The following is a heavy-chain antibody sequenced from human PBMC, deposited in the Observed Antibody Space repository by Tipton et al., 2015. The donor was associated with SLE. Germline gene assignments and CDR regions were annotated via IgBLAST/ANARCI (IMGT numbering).Heavy chain of an antibody. CDR3: ARGVEYGTGTDF. J-gene: IGHJ3*01. Sequence: SLRLSCLASGFTFSNYGMHWVRQAPGKGLEWAAVIWYDGINKWYADSVKGRFTISRDNSRDTVYLQMNNLRAEDTAAYFCARGVEYGTGTDFWGQGTMVSVSS. CDR2: IWYDGINK. D-gene: IGHD3/OR15-3a*01. CDR1: GFTFSNYG. V-gene: IGHV3-33*01.